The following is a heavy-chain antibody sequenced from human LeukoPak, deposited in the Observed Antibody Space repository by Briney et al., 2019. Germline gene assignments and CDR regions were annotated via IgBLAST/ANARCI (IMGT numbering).Heavy chain of an antibody. CDR3: TRRVDTTRWYDP. CDR2: ISGDGSTT. D-gene: IGHD2-15*01. V-gene: IGHV3-74*01. J-gene: IGHJ5*02. Sequence: GGSLRLSCAASGCTFSTYWMHWVRQAPGEGLVWVSRISGDGSTTNYADSVKGRFTISRDNAKSTLYLQMNSLRAEDTAVYYCTRRVDTTRWYDPWGQGTLVTVSS. CDR1: GCTFSTYW.